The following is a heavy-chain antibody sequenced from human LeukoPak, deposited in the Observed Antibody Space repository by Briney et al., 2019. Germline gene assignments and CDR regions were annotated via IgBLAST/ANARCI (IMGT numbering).Heavy chain of an antibody. V-gene: IGHV3-20*04. Sequence: GGSPRLSCAASGFTFDDYGMSWVRQAPGKGLEWVSGINWNGGSTGYADSVKGRFTISRDNAKNSLYLQMNSLRAEDTALYYCARGGLMWEPTLGAFDIWGQGTMVTVSS. J-gene: IGHJ3*02. CDR2: INWNGGST. D-gene: IGHD1-26*01. CDR3: ARGGLMWEPTLGAFDI. CDR1: GFTFDDYG.